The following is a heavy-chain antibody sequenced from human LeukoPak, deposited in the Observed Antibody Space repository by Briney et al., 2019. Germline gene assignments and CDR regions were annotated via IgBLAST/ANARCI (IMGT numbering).Heavy chain of an antibody. CDR1: GGSFSGYY. CDR2: INHSGNT. J-gene: IGHJ3*02. D-gene: IGHD2-21*02. Sequence: SETLSLTCAVYGGSFSGYYWSWIRQPPGKGLEWIGEINHSGNTYYNPSLKSRVTISVDTSKNQFSLNLTSVTAADTAVYYCARHPRGPKKMVSGIHPSGAFDIWGQGTMVTVSS. V-gene: IGHV4-34*01. CDR3: ARHPRGPKKMVSGIHPSGAFDI.